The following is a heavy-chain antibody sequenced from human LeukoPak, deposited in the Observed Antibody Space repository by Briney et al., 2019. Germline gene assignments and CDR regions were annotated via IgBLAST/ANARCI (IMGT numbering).Heavy chain of an antibody. Sequence: SSETLSLTCTVSGGSISSSSYYWGWIRQPPGKGLEWIGSIYYSGSTYYNPSLKSRVTISVDTSKNQFSLKLSSVTAADTAVYYCAREESATRAALVWGQGTMVTVSS. D-gene: IGHD2-15*01. CDR1: GGSISSSSYY. CDR3: AREESATRAALV. J-gene: IGHJ3*01. CDR2: IYYSGST. V-gene: IGHV4-39*07.